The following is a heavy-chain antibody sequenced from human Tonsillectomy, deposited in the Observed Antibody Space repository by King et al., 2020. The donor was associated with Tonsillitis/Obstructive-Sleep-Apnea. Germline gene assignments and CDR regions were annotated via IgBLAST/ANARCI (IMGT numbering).Heavy chain of an antibody. D-gene: IGHD3-10*01. CDR3: ARDQDYGSGSYFHYYYYMDV. J-gene: IGHJ6*03. CDR2: IYIGGST. Sequence: GQLVQSGGGLIQPGGSLRLSCAASGFTVSSNYMSWVRQAPGKGLEWVSVIYIGGSTYYADSVMGRFTISRDNSKNTLYLQMNSLRAEATAGYYCARDQDYGSGSYFHYYYYMDVWGKGTTVTVSS. V-gene: IGHV3-53*01. CDR1: GFTVSSNY.